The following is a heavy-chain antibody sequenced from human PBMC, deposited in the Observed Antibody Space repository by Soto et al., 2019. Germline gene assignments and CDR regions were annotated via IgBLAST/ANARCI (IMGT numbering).Heavy chain of an antibody. Sequence: GGSLRLSCAASGFTFSSYAMHWVRQAPGKGLEWVAVISYDGSNKYYADSVKGRFTISRDNSKSTLYLQMNSLRAEDTAVYYCAREGDISSSDALDYWGQGTLVTVSS. J-gene: IGHJ4*02. V-gene: IGHV3-30-3*01. D-gene: IGHD6-6*01. CDR3: AREGDISSSDALDY. CDR2: ISYDGSNK. CDR1: GFTFSSYA.